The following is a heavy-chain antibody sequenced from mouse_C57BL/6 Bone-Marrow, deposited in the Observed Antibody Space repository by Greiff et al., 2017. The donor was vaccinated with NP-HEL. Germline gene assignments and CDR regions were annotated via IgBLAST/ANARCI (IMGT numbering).Heavy chain of an antibody. D-gene: IGHD1-1*01. J-gene: IGHJ4*01. CDR1: GYTFTSYW. V-gene: IGHV1-55*01. CDR3: ARSYRGGSSSHYYAMDY. CDR2: IYPGSGST. Sequence: QVQLQQSGAELVKPGASVKISCKASGYTFTSYWITWVKQRPGQGLEWIGDIYPGSGSTNYNEKFKSKATLTVDTSSSTAYMQLSSLTSEDSAVYYCARSYRGGSSSHYYAMDYWGQGTSVTVSS.